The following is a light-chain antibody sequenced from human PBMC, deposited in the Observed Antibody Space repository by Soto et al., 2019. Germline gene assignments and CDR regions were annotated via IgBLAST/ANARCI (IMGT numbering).Light chain of an antibody. CDR3: MQGTRWIFT. CDR1: QSLVYSDGNTY. CDR2: KVS. J-gene: IGKJ3*01. Sequence: DVVMTQSPLSLPVTLGQPASISCRSSQSLVYSDGNTYLSWFQQRPGQSPRRLIYKVSNRDSGVPDRFSGSGSGTDFTLKISRVEAEDVGIYYCMQGTRWIFTFGPGTKVNIK. V-gene: IGKV2-30*01.